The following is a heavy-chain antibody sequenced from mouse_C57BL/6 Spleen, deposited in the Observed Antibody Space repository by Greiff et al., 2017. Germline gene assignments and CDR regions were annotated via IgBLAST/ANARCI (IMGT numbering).Heavy chain of an antibody. V-gene: IGHV1-81*01. CDR2: IYPRSGNT. CDR1: GYTFTSYG. CDR3: ATYYDYGEGDYYAMDY. J-gene: IGHJ4*01. D-gene: IGHD2-4*01. Sequence: QVQLQQSGAELARPGASVKLSCKASGYTFTSYGIRWVKQRTGQGLEWIGEIYPRSGNTYYNQKFKGKATLTADKSSSTAYMELLSLTSEDSAVYFCATYYDYGEGDYYAMDYWGQGTSVTVSS.